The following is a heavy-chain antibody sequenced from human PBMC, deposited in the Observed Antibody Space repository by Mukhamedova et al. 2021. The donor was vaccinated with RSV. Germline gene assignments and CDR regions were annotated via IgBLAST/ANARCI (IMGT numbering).Heavy chain of an antibody. Sequence: GGSTYYNPSLKSRVTISVDTSKNQFSLKLSSVTAADTAVYYCASRYQLLEWCYWGQGTLVTVSS. D-gene: IGHD2-2*01. CDR2: GGST. V-gene: IGHV4-39*01. J-gene: IGHJ4*02. CDR3: ASRYQLLEWCY.